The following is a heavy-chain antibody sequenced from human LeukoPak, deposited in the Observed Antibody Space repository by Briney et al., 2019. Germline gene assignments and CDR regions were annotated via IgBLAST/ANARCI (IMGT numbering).Heavy chain of an antibody. Sequence: SETLSLTCAVYGGSFSGYYWSWIRQPPGKGLEWIGEINHSGSTNYNPSLKSRVTISVDTSKNQFSLKLSPVTAADTAVYYCARGGGLRYFDWLFRPFDYWGQGTLVTVSS. CDR2: INHSGST. CDR3: ARGGGLRYFDWLFRPFDY. V-gene: IGHV4-34*01. J-gene: IGHJ4*02. D-gene: IGHD3-9*01. CDR1: GGSFSGYY.